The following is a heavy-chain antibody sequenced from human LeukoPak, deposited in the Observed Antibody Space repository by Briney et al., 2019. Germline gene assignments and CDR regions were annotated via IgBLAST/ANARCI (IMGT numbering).Heavy chain of an antibody. Sequence: GGSLRLSCAASGFTFSSYWMHWVRQAPGKGLEWVSAISGSGGYTYYADSVKGRFTISRDNSKNTLFLQMNSLRAEDTAVYYCAKVTGPRRYYSDRSGYRPYYFDYWGQGTLVTVSS. D-gene: IGHD3-22*01. J-gene: IGHJ4*02. CDR2: ISGSGGYT. V-gene: IGHV3-23*01. CDR1: GFTFSSYW. CDR3: AKVTGPRRYYSDRSGYRPYYFDY.